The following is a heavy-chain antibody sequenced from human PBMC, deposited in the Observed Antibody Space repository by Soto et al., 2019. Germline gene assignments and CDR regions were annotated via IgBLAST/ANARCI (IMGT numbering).Heavy chain of an antibody. CDR1: GFTFSSYG. Sequence: QVQLVESGGGVVQPGRSLRLSCAASGFTFSSYGMHWVRQAPGKGLEWVAVISYDGSNKYYADSVKGRFTISRDNSKNTLYLQMNSLRAEDTAVYYCAKATLPIYYYYGMDVWGQGTTVTVSS. CDR3: AKATLPIYYYYGMDV. V-gene: IGHV3-30*18. CDR2: ISYDGSNK. J-gene: IGHJ6*02. D-gene: IGHD1-26*01.